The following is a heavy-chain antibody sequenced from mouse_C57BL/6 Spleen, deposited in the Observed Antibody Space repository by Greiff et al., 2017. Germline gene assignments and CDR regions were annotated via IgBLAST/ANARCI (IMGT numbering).Heavy chain of an antibody. CDR1: GYTFTSYW. J-gene: IGHJ4*01. D-gene: IGHD2-10*02. V-gene: IGHV1-7*01. Sequence: QVQLKQSGAELAKPGASVKLSCKASGYTFTSYWMHWVKQRPGQGLEWIGYINPSSGYTKYNQKFKDKATLTADKSSSTAYMQLSSLTYEDSAVYYCARWYGNYEDAMDYWGQGTSVTVSS. CDR2: INPSSGYT. CDR3: ARWYGNYEDAMDY.